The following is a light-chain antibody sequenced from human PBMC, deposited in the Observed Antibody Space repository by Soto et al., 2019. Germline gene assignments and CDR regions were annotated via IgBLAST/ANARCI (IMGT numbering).Light chain of an antibody. CDR2: EGS. Sequence: QSVLTQPASVSGSPGQSITISCTGTSSDVGSYNLVSWYQQHPGKAPKLMIYEGSKRPSGVPNRFSGSKSGNTASLTISGLQAEDEADYYCCSYAGTLVVFGGGTKLTVL. CDR3: CSYAGTLVV. J-gene: IGLJ2*01. CDR1: SSDVGSYNL. V-gene: IGLV2-23*01.